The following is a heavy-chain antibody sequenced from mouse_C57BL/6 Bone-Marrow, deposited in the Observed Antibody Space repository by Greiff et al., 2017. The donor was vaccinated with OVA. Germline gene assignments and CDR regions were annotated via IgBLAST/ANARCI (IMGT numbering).Heavy chain of an antibody. CDR1: GYAFSSSW. V-gene: IGHV1-82*01. CDR3: ARKYYYGNYEGDY. J-gene: IGHJ2*01. D-gene: IGHD2-1*01. CDR2: IYPGDGDT. Sequence: QVQLQQSGPELVKPGASVKISCKASGYAFSSSWMNWVKQRPGKGLEWIGRIYPGDGDTNYNGKFKGKATLTADKSSSTAYMQLSSLTSEDSAVYFCARKYYYGNYEGDYWGQGTTLTVSS.